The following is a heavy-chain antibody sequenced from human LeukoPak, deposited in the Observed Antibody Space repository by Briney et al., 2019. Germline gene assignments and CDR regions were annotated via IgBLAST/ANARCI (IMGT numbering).Heavy chain of an antibody. CDR3: ARVGCSGGSCDGMDL. D-gene: IGHD2-15*01. CDR1: RGSLRRGGYS. Sequence: PLQTLSLTRAVSRGSLRRGGYSWSCIRPPPGKGVEWFGYIYYSGSTYYNPPLESRVTISVDRSKNQFSLKLSSVTAADTAVYYCARVGCSGGSCDGMDLWGQGTTVTVSS. CDR2: IYYSGST. J-gene: IGHJ6*02. V-gene: IGHV4-30-2*01.